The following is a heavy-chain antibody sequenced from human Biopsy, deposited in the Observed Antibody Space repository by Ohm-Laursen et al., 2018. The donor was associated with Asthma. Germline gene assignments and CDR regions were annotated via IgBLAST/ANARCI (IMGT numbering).Heavy chain of an antibody. CDR2: IYSGGTS. CDR3: ARGDSSGWSHYYFDY. CDR1: GFAVSRDH. J-gene: IGHJ4*02. D-gene: IGHD6-19*01. V-gene: IGHV3-53*01. Sequence: SLRLSCSALGFAVSRDHMFWVRQAPGKGLEWVSVIYSGGTSHTADSVRGRFTISRDFSKNTLHLQMHSLSVEDTAVYYCARGDSSGWSHYYFDYWGQGTLVTVSS.